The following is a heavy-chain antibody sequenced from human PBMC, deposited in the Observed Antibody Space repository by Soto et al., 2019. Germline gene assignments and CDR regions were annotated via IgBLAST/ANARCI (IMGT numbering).Heavy chain of an antibody. J-gene: IGHJ4*02. Sequence: EVQLVESGGALVPPGGSLRLSCAASGFTFSYYDMNWVRQAEGKGLEWVAAIGTSDDTYYADSVQGRFSISREDAKDSLYLQMSSLRAEDTAVYYCASGLLGAIDYWGQGTLVTVSS. D-gene: IGHD3-16*01. CDR2: IGTSDDT. CDR1: GFTFSYYD. CDR3: ASGLLGAIDY. V-gene: IGHV3-13*01.